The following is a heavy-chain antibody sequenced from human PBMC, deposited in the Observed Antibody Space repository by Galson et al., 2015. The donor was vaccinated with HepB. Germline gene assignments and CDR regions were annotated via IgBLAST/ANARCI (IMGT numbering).Heavy chain of an antibody. Sequence: SLRLSCAGTGFTLSSYAMIWVRQAPGKGLEWVTAMSGSGGSTYYADSVKGRFTISRDNSKNTLYLQMNSLRAEDTAVYYCAKSYTAMAHFDYWGQGTLVTVSS. CDR2: MSGSGGST. D-gene: IGHD5-18*01. J-gene: IGHJ4*02. CDR3: AKSYTAMAHFDY. CDR1: GFTLSSYA. V-gene: IGHV3-23*01.